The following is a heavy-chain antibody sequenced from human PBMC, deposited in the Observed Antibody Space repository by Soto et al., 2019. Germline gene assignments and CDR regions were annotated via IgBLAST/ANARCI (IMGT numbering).Heavy chain of an antibody. CDR3: ARDSFINYDFWSGSYYYGMDV. CDR1: GGSVSSSSYY. V-gene: IGHV4-31*03. CDR2: IYYSGST. D-gene: IGHD3-3*01. Sequence: SETLSLTCTVSGGSVSSSSYYWGWVRQPPGKGLEWIGYIYYSGSTYYNPSLKSRVTISVDTSKNQFSLKLSSVTAADTAVYYCARDSFINYDFWSGSYYYGMDVWGQGTTVTVSS. J-gene: IGHJ6*02.